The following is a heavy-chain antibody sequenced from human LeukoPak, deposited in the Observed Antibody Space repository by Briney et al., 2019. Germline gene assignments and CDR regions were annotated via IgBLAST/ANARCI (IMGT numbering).Heavy chain of an antibody. CDR2: IKQDGSEK. D-gene: IGHD1-26*01. CDR3: AKVGGTLGYSGSYGAFDI. CDR1: GFTFSSYW. Sequence: GGSLRLSCAASGFTFSSYWMSWVRQAPGKGLEWVANIKQDGSEKYYVDSVKGRFTISRDNSKNTLYLQMNSLRAEETAVSYCAKVGGTLGYSGSYGAFDIWGQGTMVTVSS. J-gene: IGHJ3*02. V-gene: IGHV3-7*03.